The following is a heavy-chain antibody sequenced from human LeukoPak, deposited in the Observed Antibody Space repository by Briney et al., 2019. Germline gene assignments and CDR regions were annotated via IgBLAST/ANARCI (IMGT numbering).Heavy chain of an antibody. V-gene: IGHV3-30*18. Sequence: PGRSLRLSCAASGFTFSSYGMHWVRQAPGKGLEWVAVISYDGSNKYYADSVKGRFTISRDNSKNTLYLQMNSLRAEDTAVYYCANKDIAAREYFQHWGQGTLVTVSS. J-gene: IGHJ1*01. CDR3: ANKDIAAREYFQH. CDR2: ISYDGSNK. D-gene: IGHD6-6*01. CDR1: GFTFSSYG.